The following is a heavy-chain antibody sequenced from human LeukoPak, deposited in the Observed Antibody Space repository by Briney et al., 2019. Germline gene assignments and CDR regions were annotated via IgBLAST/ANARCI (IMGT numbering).Heavy chain of an antibody. J-gene: IGHJ5*02. CDR1: GGSFSSNTYY. V-gene: IGHV4-39*01. CDR3: ARHVGPDTRITMLRGVSFPRYNNWFDP. D-gene: IGHD3-10*01. Sequence: PSETLSLTCTVAGGSFSSNTYYCGWIRQPPGKGLEWIGSISYSESTYYNPSLKSRATISVDTSKNLFSLELLSVAAADTAVYYCARHVGPDTRITMLRGVSFPRYNNWFDPWGQGTLVTVSS. CDR2: ISYSEST.